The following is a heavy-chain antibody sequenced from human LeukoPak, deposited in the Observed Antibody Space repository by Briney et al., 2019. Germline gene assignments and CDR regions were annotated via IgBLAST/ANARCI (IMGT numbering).Heavy chain of an antibody. CDR1: GDSISSSSYY. D-gene: IGHD4-17*01. CDR3: ARGRGDYGLNYFDY. CDR2: IYYSGST. Sequence: SETLSLTCTVSGDSISSSSYYWGWIRQPPGKGLEWIGSIYYSGSTYYNPSLKSRVTMSVDTSKNQFSLKLSSVTAVDTAVYYCARGRGDYGLNYFDYWGQGTLVTVSS. J-gene: IGHJ4*02. V-gene: IGHV4-39*01.